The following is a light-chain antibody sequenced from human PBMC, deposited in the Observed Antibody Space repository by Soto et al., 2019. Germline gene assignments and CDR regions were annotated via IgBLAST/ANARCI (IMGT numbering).Light chain of an antibody. Sequence: DIRMTQSPSSLSVSVGDRVTITCQARQDISNFLNWYQQKPGKAPKLVISDASDLGAGVPSRFSGSGSGTDFTFTISSLQPEDIATYYCQQYGNLPPYTFGQGTKLEIK. CDR2: DAS. CDR1: QDISNF. V-gene: IGKV1-33*01. CDR3: QQYGNLPPYT. J-gene: IGKJ2*01.